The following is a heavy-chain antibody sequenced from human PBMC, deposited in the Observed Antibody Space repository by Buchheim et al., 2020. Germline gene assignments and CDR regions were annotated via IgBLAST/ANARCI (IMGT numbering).Heavy chain of an antibody. CDR3: VRDAPTAYFDY. D-gene: IGHD1-1*01. V-gene: IGHV3-74*01. Sequence: EVQLEESGGGLVQPGGSLRLSCAASGFTFSNYWMHWVRQAPGKGLVWVSRITLDGRDTTYADSVRGRFTISRDNAKRMMYFQMDRLRVEDTAIYYCVRDAPTAYFDYWGQGIL. CDR2: ITLDGRDT. CDR1: GFTFSNYW. J-gene: IGHJ4*02.